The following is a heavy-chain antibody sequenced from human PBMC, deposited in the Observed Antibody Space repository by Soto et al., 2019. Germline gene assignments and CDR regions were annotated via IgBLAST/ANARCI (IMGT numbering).Heavy chain of an antibody. J-gene: IGHJ4*02. CDR2: IKQDGSEK. Sequence: GGSLRLSCAASGFTFSSYWMSWVRQAPGKGLEWVANIKQDGSEKYYVDSVKGRFTISRDNAKNSLYLQMNSLRAEDTAVYYCARAGIRYSGSYYGYWGQGTLVTVSS. CDR1: GFTFSSYW. D-gene: IGHD1-26*01. V-gene: IGHV3-7*01. CDR3: ARAGIRYSGSYYGY.